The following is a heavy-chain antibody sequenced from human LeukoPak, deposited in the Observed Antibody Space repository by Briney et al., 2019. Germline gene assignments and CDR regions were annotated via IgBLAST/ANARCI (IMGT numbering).Heavy chain of an antibody. V-gene: IGHV4-39*07. D-gene: IGHD6-13*01. CDR1: GGSISSSSYS. CDR3: AREHIAAAGTRYWFDP. CDR2: IFYSGST. Sequence: PSETLSLTCSVSGGSISSSSYSWGWIRQPPGKGLEWIGSIFYSGSTNYNPSLKSRVTISVDTSKNQFSLKLSSVTAADTAVYYCAREHIAAAGTRYWFDPWGQGTLVTVSS. J-gene: IGHJ5*02.